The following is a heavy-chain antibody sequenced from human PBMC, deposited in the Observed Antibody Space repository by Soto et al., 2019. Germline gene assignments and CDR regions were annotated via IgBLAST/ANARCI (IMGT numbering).Heavy chain of an antibody. CDR3: ASDLRSILTGYVFPNWFDP. CDR2: ISAYNGNT. CDR1: GYTFTSYG. J-gene: IGHJ5*02. D-gene: IGHD3-9*01. V-gene: IGHV1-18*01. Sequence: QVQLVQSGAEVKKPGASVKVSCKASGYTFTSYGISWVRQAPGQGLEWMGWISAYNGNTNYAQKLQGRVTMTTDTSTSTAYMELRSLRSDDTAVYYCASDLRSILTGYVFPNWFDPWGQGTLVTVSS.